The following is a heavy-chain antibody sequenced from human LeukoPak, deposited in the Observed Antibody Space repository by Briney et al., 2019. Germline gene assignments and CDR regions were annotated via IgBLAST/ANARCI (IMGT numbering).Heavy chain of an antibody. D-gene: IGHD6-13*01. Sequence: PGGSLRLSCAAPGFTFSSYWMSWVRQAPGKGLEWVANIKQDGSEKYYVDSVKGRFTISRDNAKNSLYLQMNSLRAEDTAVYYCARGGYSSSWYVYFDYWGQGTLVTVSS. CDR2: IKQDGSEK. CDR3: ARGGYSSSWYVYFDY. CDR1: GFTFSSYW. V-gene: IGHV3-7*01. J-gene: IGHJ4*02.